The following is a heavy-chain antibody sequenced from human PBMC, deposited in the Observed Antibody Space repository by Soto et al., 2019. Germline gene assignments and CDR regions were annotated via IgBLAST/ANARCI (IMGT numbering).Heavy chain of an antibody. CDR1: GFTFSSYG. J-gene: IGHJ4*02. Sequence: GGSLRLSCAASGFTFSSYGMFWVRQAPGRGLEWVAFISYDGSNKCSDSVKGRFTISRDNSKNTLYLKMNSLRAEDTAVYYCAKGYYSGRYSDFDCWGQGTMVTVYS. V-gene: IGHV3-30*18. CDR3: AKGYYSGRYSDFDC. D-gene: IGHD1-26*01. CDR2: ISYDGSNK.